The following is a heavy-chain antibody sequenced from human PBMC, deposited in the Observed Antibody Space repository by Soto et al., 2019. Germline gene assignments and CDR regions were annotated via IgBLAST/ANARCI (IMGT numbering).Heavy chain of an antibody. Sequence: PGGSLRLSCAASGFTVSSNYMSWVRQAPGKGLEWVSVIYSGGSTYYADSVKGRFTISRDNSKNTLYLQMNSLGAEDTAVYYCASFWTYCISTSCYLPISMDVWGQGTTVTVSS. D-gene: IGHD2-2*01. CDR3: ASFWTYCISTSCYLPISMDV. J-gene: IGHJ6*02. CDR2: IYSGGST. CDR1: GFTVSSNY. V-gene: IGHV3-53*01.